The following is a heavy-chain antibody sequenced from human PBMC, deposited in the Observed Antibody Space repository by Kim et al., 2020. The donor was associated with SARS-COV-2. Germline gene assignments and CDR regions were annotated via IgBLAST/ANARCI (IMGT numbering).Heavy chain of an antibody. CDR2: MYCDDNK. V-gene: IGHV2-5*02. J-gene: IGHJ4*02. D-gene: IGHD3-10*01. Sequence: PGKALDRLGRMYCDDNKRYSPSLKSTLTITKDTYKNQVVLTMTSMNPVDTATYYCAHRRSGFGDAYFNYWGPGTLVTVSS. CDR3: AHRRSGFGDAYFNY.